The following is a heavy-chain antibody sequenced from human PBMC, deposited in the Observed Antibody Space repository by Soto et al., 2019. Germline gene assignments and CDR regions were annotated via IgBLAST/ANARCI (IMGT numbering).Heavy chain of an antibody. V-gene: IGHV3-30-3*01. Sequence: GSLRLSCVASGFTFSSYAMHWVRQAPGKGLEWVAVMSKDGGNIYHADSVRGRFTISRDNSKNRLYLEMNSLRLEDTALYYCVREVLGSYGMDVWGQGTTVTVSS. CDR2: MSKDGGNI. CDR3: VREVLGSYGMDV. D-gene: IGHD2-2*03. J-gene: IGHJ6*02. CDR1: GFTFSSYA.